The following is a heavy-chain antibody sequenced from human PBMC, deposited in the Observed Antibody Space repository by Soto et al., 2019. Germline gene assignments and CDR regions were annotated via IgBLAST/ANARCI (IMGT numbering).Heavy chain of an antibody. CDR3: AKVPSSTVTTNLYFDY. CDR1: GFTFSSYA. CDR2: ISGSAGRT. J-gene: IGHJ4*02. D-gene: IGHD4-17*01. Sequence: GGSRRLSCAASGFTFSSYAMSWVRQAPGRGLEWVSLISGSAGRTYYADSVKGRFTISRDNSRNTLYLQMNSLRAEDTAVYYCAKVPSSTVTTNLYFDYCAQRTLVTVSS. V-gene: IGHV3-23*01.